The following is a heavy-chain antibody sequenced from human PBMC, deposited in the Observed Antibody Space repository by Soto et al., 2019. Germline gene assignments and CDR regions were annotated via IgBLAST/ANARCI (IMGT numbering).Heavy chain of an antibody. V-gene: IGHV4-39*01. Sequence: QLQLQESGPGLVKPSETLSLTCTVSGGSISSSSYYWGWIRQPPGKGLEWIGSIYYSVSTYYNPSLKSRVSISVDTSTNQFSRKRSSVTAADTAVYYCARLEACSSTSCYDYFDYRGQGTLVTVSS. CDR1: GGSISSSSYY. CDR2: IYYSVST. CDR3: ARLEACSSTSCYDYFDY. D-gene: IGHD2-2*01. J-gene: IGHJ4*02.